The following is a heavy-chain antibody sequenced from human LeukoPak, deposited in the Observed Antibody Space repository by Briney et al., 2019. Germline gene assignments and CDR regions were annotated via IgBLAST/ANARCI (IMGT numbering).Heavy chain of an antibody. D-gene: IGHD3-3*01. CDR2: FDPEDGET. V-gene: IGHV1-24*01. CDR1: GYTLTELS. J-gene: IGHJ4*02. Sequence: GASVKVSCKVSGYTLTELSMHWVRQAPGKGLEWMGGFDPEDGETIYAQKFQGRVTMTEDTSTDTAYMEPSSLRSEDTAVYYCATAPYDFWSGYNYKNWGQGTLVTVSS. CDR3: ATAPYDFWSGYNYKN.